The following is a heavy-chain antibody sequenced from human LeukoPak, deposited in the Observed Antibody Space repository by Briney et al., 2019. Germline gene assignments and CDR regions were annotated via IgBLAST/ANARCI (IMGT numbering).Heavy chain of an antibody. J-gene: IGHJ6*03. CDR3: ARGGSCSSTSCYEDYYYYMDV. V-gene: IGHV1-8*01. Sequence: ASVKVSCKASGYTFTSYDINWVRQATGQGLEWMGWRNPNSGNTGYAQKFQGRVTMTRNTSISTAYMELSSLRSEDTAVYYCARGGSCSSTSCYEDYYYYMDVWGKGTTVTVSS. CDR1: GYTFTSYD. CDR2: RNPNSGNT. D-gene: IGHD2-2*01.